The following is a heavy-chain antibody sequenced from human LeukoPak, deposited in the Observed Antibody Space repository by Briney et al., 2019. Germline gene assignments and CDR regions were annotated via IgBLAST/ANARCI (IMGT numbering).Heavy chain of an antibody. J-gene: IGHJ4*02. CDR1: GFTLSNYW. Sequence: GGSLRLSCAASGFTLSNYWLHWVRQAPGEGLVWVSQISPDGNITPYADSVKGRFTISRDNSKNTLYLQMNALKAEDTAVYFCAKGCSAIRCPADYWGQGSLVTVSS. D-gene: IGHD2-15*01. CDR3: AKGCSAIRCPADY. CDR2: ISPDGNIT. V-gene: IGHV3-74*01.